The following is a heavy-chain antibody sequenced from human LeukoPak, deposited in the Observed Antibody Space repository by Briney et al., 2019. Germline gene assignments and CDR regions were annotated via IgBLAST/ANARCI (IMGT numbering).Heavy chain of an antibody. V-gene: IGHV1-2*02. CDR3: ARAGYCSSTSCYNFLLPFDY. D-gene: IGHD2-2*02. J-gene: IGHJ4*02. CDR2: INPNSGGT. Sequence: ASVTVSFKASGYTFTVYYMHWVRQAPGQGLERMGWINPNSGGTNYAKKFQGRVTMTRDTSISTAYMELSRLRSDDTAVYYCARAGYCSSTSCYNFLLPFDYWGQGTLVTVSS. CDR1: GYTFTVYY.